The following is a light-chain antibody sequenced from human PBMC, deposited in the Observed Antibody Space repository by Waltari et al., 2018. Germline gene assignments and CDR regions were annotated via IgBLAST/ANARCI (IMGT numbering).Light chain of an antibody. CDR1: SSDIGDNY. J-gene: IGLJ1*01. V-gene: IGLV1-47*01. CDR3: AAWDDNLLYV. CDR2: GNT. Sequence: QSVLTQPPSASGTPGQRVTISCSGSSSDIGDNYVYWYKQLPGTAPKLLIYGNTQRPSGCPDRFSGSKSGTSASLAISDLRSEDEADYYCAAWDDNLLYVFGTGTKVTVL.